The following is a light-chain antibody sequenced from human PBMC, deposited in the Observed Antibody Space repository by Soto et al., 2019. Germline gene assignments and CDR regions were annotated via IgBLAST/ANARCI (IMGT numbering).Light chain of an antibody. V-gene: IGLV4-69*01. CDR2: VKSDGSH. J-gene: IGLJ2*01. CDR1: SGHSSYV. CDR3: QTWGTGMV. Sequence: QLVLTQSPSASASLGASVKLTCTLSSGHSSYVIAWHQQQPEKGPRYLMKVKSDGSHRKGDGIPDRFSGSSSGAERYLTISSLQSEDEADYYCQTWGTGMVFGGGTKLTVL.